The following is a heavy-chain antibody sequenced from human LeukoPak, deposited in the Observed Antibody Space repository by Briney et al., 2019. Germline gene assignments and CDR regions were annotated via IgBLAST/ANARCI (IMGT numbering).Heavy chain of an antibody. CDR2: IRYDGSNK. D-gene: IGHD4-17*01. J-gene: IGHJ4*02. Sequence: GGSLRLSCAASGFTFSSYGMHWVRQAPGKGLEWVAFIRYDGSNKYYADSVKGRFTISRDNSKNTLYLQMNSLRAEDTAVYYCARVLWNGDYPRFDYWGQGTLVTVSS. CDR1: GFTFSSYG. CDR3: ARVLWNGDYPRFDY. V-gene: IGHV3-30*02.